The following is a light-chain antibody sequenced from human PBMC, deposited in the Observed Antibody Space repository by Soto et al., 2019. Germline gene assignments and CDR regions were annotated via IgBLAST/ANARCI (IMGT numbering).Light chain of an antibody. CDR3: SSYTTTATRL. J-gene: IGLJ2*01. V-gene: IGLV2-14*03. CDR1: SSDVGAYNF. CDR2: DVN. Sequence: QSVLTQPASVSGSPGQSITISCTGTSSDVGAYNFVSWYQHHPGKAPQLIIYDVNNRPSGVSDRFSGSKSGNTASLTISGLQAEDEADYYSSSYTTTATRLFGGGTKVTVL.